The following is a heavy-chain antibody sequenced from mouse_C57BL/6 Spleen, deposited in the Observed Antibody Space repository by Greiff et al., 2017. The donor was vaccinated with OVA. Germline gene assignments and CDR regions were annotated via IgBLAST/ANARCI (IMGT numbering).Heavy chain of an antibody. D-gene: IGHD4-1*01. V-gene: IGHV1-15*01. CDR1: GYTFTDYE. J-gene: IGHJ2*01. CDR3: TRWDEGFDY. CDR2: IDPETGGT. Sequence: QVQLQQSGAELVRPGASVTLSCKASGYTFTDYEMHWVKQTPVHGLEWIGAIDPETGGTAYNQKFKGKAILTADKSSSTAYMGLRSLTSEDSAVYYCTRWDEGFDYWGQGTTLTVAS.